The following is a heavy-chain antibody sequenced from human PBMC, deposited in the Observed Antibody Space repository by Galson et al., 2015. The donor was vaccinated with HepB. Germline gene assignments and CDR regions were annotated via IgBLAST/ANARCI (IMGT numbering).Heavy chain of an antibody. CDR2: ISYDGSNK. CDR3: AKAGTSAVGMRGALDI. D-gene: IGHD6-13*01. CDR1: GFTFTSYG. V-gene: IGHV3-30*18. Sequence: SLRLSCAASGFTFTSYGMHWVRQAPGKGLEWVAVISYDGSNKYYADSVKGRFTISRDNSKNTLYLQMNSLRTEDTAVYYCAKAGTSAVGMRGALDIWGQGTMVTVSS. J-gene: IGHJ3*02.